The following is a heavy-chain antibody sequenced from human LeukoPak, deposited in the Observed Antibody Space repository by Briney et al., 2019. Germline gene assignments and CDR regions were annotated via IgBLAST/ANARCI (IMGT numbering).Heavy chain of an antibody. CDR2: INPNSAGT. D-gene: IGHD2-2*01. Sequence: ASVKVSCKASGYTFTEYYIHWVRQAPGQGLEWMGWINPNSAGTNYAQKFQGRVTMTRDTSISTGYMELGRLTSDDTAVYYCAYLSPAEDSWGQGTLVTVSS. CDR3: AYLSPAEDS. CDR1: GYTFTEYY. J-gene: IGHJ4*02. V-gene: IGHV1-2*02.